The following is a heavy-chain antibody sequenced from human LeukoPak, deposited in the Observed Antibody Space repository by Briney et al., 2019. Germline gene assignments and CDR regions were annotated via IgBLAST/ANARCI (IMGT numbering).Heavy chain of an antibody. Sequence: PGESLQIPCKGSGYSFTSYWISWVRPLPGKGLEWMGRIDPSDSYTNYSPSFQGHVTISADKSISTAYLQWSSLKASDTAMYYCARHRIAAAEGPTDWGQGTLVTVSS. CDR3: ARHRIAAAEGPTD. J-gene: IGHJ4*02. CDR1: GYSFTSYW. CDR2: IDPSDSYT. V-gene: IGHV5-10-1*01. D-gene: IGHD6-13*01.